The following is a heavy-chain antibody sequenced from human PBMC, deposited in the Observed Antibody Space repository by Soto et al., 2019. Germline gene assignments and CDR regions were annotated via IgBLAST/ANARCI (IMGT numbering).Heavy chain of an antibody. J-gene: IGHJ4*02. V-gene: IGHV3-48*01. D-gene: IGHD2-15*01. CDR2: ISSGSSTI. CDR1: GFTFSTYS. Sequence: EVQLVESGGGLVQPGGSLRLSCAASGFTFSTYSMHCVRQAPGKGREWVSCISSGSSTIYYADSVKGRFTISRDNAKNSLYLQMDSLRAEDTAGYYCARGRGYCSGFSCYVDYWGQGTLVTVSS. CDR3: ARGRGYCSGFSCYVDY.